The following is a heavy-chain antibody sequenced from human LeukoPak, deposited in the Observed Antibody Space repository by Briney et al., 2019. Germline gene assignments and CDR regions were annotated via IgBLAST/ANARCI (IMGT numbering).Heavy chain of an antibody. CDR1: GYSFMKYW. Sequence: GESLKISCNGSGYSFMKYWIGWVRQMPGKGLEWMVIIYPGDSDIRYSPSFQGQVTISADKSISTAYLQWSSLKASDTAMYYCARLTSSYYGSGSYPYYFDYWGQGTLVTVSS. CDR2: IYPGDSDI. J-gene: IGHJ4*02. V-gene: IGHV5-51*01. D-gene: IGHD3-10*01. CDR3: ARLTSSYYGSGSYPYYFDY.